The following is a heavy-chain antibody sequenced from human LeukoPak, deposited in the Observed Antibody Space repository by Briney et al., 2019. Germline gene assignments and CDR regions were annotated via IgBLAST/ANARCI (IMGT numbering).Heavy chain of an antibody. D-gene: IGHD4-17*01. CDR1: GFTFSDYY. Sequence: GGSLRLSCAASGFTFSDYYMRWVRQAPGKGLEWVSYISSSGSTIYYADSVKGRFTISRDNAKNSLYLQMNSLRAEDTAVYYCARNDQDYGDYDYWGQGTLVTVSS. V-gene: IGHV3-11*04. J-gene: IGHJ4*02. CDR2: ISSSGSTI. CDR3: ARNDQDYGDYDY.